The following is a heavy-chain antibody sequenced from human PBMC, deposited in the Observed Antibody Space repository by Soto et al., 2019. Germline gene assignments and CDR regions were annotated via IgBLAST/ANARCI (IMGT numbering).Heavy chain of an antibody. V-gene: IGHV1-69*13. CDR2: IIPFFGST. CDR3: ALGGSGSYPNWFDP. D-gene: IGHD3-10*01. CDR1: GGTFSSYV. J-gene: IGHJ5*02. Sequence: SVKVSCKASGGTFSSYVFSWVRQAPGQGLEWMGGIIPFFGSTNYAQKFQGRVTITADESTSTAYMDLSSLRSEDTAVYYCALGGSGSYPNWFDPWGQGTLVTVSS.